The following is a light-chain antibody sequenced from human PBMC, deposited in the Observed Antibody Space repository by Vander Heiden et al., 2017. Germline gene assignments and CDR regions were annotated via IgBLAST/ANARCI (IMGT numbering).Light chain of an antibody. CDR3: QQSYSTLQT. CDR1: QSISSY. Sequence: DIQMTQSPSSLSASVGDRVTITCRASQSISSYLNWYQQKPAKAPKLLIYAASSLQSGVPSRFSGSGSGTDFTLTISSLQPEDFATYYCQQSYSTLQTFGQGTKVEIK. J-gene: IGKJ1*01. CDR2: AAS. V-gene: IGKV1-39*01.